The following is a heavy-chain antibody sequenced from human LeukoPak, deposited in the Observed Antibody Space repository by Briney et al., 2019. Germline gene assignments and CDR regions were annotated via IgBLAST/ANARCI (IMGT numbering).Heavy chain of an antibody. CDR1: GFDLSTYE. V-gene: IGHV3-48*03. CDR2: ITISGHTK. CDR3: ARGDPHADL. J-gene: IGHJ5*02. Sequence: PGESLRLSCAASGFDLSTYEMNWVLQAPGKGLEWIADITISGHTKNYADSVKGRFTISRDNPRTSLYLQMNSLRVEDTGVYYCARGDPHADLWGQGTLVTVSS.